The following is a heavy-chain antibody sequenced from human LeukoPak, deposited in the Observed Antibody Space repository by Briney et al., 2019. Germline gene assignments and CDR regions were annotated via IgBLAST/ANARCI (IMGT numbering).Heavy chain of an antibody. CDR2: IYYSGTT. V-gene: IGHV4-59*12. CDR1: GGSISNYY. Sequence: RSSETLSLTCTVSGGSISNYYWNWIRQPPGKGLEWIGYIYYSGTTNYNPSLKSRVSMSVDTSKNQFSLKLSSVTAADTAVYYCARLQLGYSYGYGYYYYYMDVWGKGTTVTVSS. CDR3: ARLQLGYSYGYGYYYYYMDV. D-gene: IGHD5-18*01. J-gene: IGHJ6*03.